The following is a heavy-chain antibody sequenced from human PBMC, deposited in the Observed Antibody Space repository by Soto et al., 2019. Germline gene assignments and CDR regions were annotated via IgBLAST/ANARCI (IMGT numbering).Heavy chain of an antibody. CDR3: AAERRLRYFDL. CDR1: GFTFSSYW. V-gene: IGHV3-7*01. Sequence: GGSLRLSCAASGFTFSSYWMSWVRQAPGKGLEWVANIKQDGSEKYDVDSVKGRFTISLEKAKNSLYLQMNSLRAEYTAVYYCAAERRLRYFDLWGRGTLVTVSS. J-gene: IGHJ2*01. CDR2: IKQDGSEK.